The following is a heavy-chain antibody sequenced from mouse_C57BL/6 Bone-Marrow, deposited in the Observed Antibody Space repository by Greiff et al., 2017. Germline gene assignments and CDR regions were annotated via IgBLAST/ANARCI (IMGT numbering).Heavy chain of an antibody. Sequence: VQGVESGPGLVQPSQSLSITCTVSGFSFTSYGVHWVRQSPGKGLEWMGVIWSGGSTDYNAAFISRLSISKDNSKSQVFFKMNSLQADDTAIYYCARRWDERYFDVWGTGTTVTVSS. CDR1: GFSFTSYG. CDR2: IWSGGST. CDR3: ARRWDERYFDV. D-gene: IGHD4-1*01. V-gene: IGHV2-2*01. J-gene: IGHJ1*03.